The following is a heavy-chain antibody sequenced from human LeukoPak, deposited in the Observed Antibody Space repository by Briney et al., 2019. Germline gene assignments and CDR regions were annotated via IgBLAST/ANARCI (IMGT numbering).Heavy chain of an antibody. D-gene: IGHD2-15*01. V-gene: IGHV3-33*01. CDR1: GFIFRNYD. Sequence: QPGGSLRLSCAASGFIFRNYDMYWVRQAPGKGLEWVAIIWYDGSDKCYADAVKGRFTISRDNSKNTLYLQMNSLRAEDTAVYYCAGAREGVGGWFDPWGQGTLVTVSS. J-gene: IGHJ5*02. CDR3: AGAREGVGGWFDP. CDR2: IWYDGSDK.